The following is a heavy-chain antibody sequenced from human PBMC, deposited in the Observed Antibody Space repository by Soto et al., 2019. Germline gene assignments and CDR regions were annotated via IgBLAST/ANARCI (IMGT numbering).Heavy chain of an antibody. CDR1: GFMFSGYG. V-gene: IGHV3-30*18. J-gene: IGHJ5*02. CDR2: ISHDGSEK. D-gene: IGHD3-3*01. CDR3: AKLVGGVKAIGAPGDWLDP. Sequence: QVQLVESEGGVVQPGDSLRLSCAASGFMFSGYGMHWIRQAPGKGLEWVAVISHDGSEKYYRDSVKGRCTVSRDNSNNTLFLQIDSLRAEDTAVYYCAKLVGGVKAIGAPGDWLDPWGQGTLVTVSS.